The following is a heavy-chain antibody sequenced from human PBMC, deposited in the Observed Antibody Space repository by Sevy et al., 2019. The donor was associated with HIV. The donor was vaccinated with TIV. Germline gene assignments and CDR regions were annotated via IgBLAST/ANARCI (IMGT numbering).Heavy chain of an antibody. J-gene: IGHJ4*02. CDR2: IISKANSYAT. CDR1: GFTFSGSA. CDR3: TRPSGYYDSSGYYPNDY. V-gene: IGHV3-73*01. Sequence: GGSLRLSCAASGFTFSGSAMHWVRQASGKGLEWVGRIISKANSYATAYAASVKGRFTISRDDSKNTAYLQMNSLKTEDTAVYYCTRPSGYYDSSGYYPNDYWGQGTLVTVSS. D-gene: IGHD3-22*01.